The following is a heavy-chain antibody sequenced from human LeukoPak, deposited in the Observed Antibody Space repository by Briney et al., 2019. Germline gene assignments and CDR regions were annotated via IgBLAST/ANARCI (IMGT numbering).Heavy chain of an antibody. CDR1: GFTFNSYG. D-gene: IGHD3-22*01. CDR2: IWYDGTNK. V-gene: IGHV3-33*01. Sequence: GGSLRLSCAASGFTFNSYGMHWVRQAPGKGLEWVALIWYDGTNKYYADSVKGRFTISRDSSKNTLYLQMNNLRAEDTAVYYCARGPYYYDISGSPRGDYWGRGTLVTVSS. CDR3: ARGPYYYDISGSPRGDY. J-gene: IGHJ4*02.